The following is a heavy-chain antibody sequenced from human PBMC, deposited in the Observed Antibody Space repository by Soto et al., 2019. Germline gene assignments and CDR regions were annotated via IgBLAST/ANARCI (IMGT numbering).Heavy chain of an antibody. Sequence: GSLLLACTASGFTFNKYGMQWVRQAPGKGLEWVAVISYDGTTKYHADSVKGRFTISRDNAKNTLFLQMDSLRAEDTAVYYCAKGGPWAAYYFDYWGQGIPVTVS. J-gene: IGHJ4*02. V-gene: IGHV3-30*18. D-gene: IGHD6-25*01. CDR1: GFTFNKYG. CDR3: AKGGPWAAYYFDY. CDR2: ISYDGTTK.